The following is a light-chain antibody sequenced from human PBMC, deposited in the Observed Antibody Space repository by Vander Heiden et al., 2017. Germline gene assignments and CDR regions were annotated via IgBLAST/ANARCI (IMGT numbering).Light chain of an antibody. CDR2: GNN. V-gene: IGLV1-40*01. J-gene: IGLJ2*01. CDR1: SSNIGAGYD. Sequence: QSVLTPPPSVSGAPGHRVTISCTGSSSNIGAGYDVHWYQQLPGTAPKLLIYGNNNRPSGVPDRFSGSKSGTSASLAITGLQAEDEADYYCQSYDSSLSGPVVFGGGTKLTVL. CDR3: QSYDSSLSGPVV.